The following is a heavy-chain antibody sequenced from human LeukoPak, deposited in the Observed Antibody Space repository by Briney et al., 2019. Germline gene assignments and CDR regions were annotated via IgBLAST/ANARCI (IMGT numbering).Heavy chain of an antibody. CDR3: ARASYGDYVPLDY. CDR1: GFTFSSYS. J-gene: IGHJ4*02. V-gene: IGHV3-48*01. CDR2: ISSSSSTI. Sequence: GGSLRLSCAASGFTFSSYSMNWVRQAPGKGLEWVSYISSSSSTIYYADSVKGRFTISRDNAKNSLYLQMNSLRAEDTAVYYCARASYGDYVPLDYWGQGTLVTVSS. D-gene: IGHD4-17*01.